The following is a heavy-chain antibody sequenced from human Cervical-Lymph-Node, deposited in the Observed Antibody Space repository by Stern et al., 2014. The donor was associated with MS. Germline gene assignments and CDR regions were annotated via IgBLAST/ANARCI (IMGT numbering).Heavy chain of an antibody. Sequence: QVQLLQPGTEVKKPGSSVKVSCKAAGDTFDRYGISWVRPVPGPGLEWMGGLFPFFGTPIYAQKFQGRVTMTADESTTTAYMDLTSLSVEDTAVYYCATSTYGLVHWGQGTLVTVSS. V-gene: IGHV1-69*01. J-gene: IGHJ4*02. CDR1: GDTFDRYG. CDR3: ATSTYGLVH. D-gene: IGHD3-10*01. CDR2: LFPFFGTP.